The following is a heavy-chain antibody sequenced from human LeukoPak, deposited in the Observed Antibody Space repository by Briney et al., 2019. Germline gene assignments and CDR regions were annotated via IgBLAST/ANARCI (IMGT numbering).Heavy chain of an antibody. V-gene: IGHV4-61*02. J-gene: IGHJ6*03. CDR2: IYTGGST. CDR1: GEFISSGSYF. Sequence: PSQTLSLTCTVSGEFISSGSYFWSWVRQPAGKGLEWIGRIYTGGSTNYNPSLKSRVTISLDISRNQFSLKLSSVTAADTAVYYCARRADSSSSNSYYYYYYMDVWGKGTTVTVSS. CDR3: ARRADSSSSNSYYYYYYMDV. D-gene: IGHD6-6*01.